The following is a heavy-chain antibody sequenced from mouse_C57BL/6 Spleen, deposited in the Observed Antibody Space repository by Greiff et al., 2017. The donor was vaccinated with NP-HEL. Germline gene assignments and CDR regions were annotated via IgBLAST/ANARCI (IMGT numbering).Heavy chain of an antibody. V-gene: IGHV1-64*01. CDR3: ARDYYSSSFHWYFDV. J-gene: IGHJ1*03. Sequence: QVQLQQPGAELVKPGASVKLSCKASGYTFTSYWMHWVKQRPGQGLEWIGMIHPNSGSTNYNEKFKSKATLTVDKSSSTAYMQLSSLTSEDSAVYYCARDYYSSSFHWYFDVWGTGTTVTVSS. CDR2: IHPNSGST. D-gene: IGHD1-1*01. CDR1: GYTFTSYW.